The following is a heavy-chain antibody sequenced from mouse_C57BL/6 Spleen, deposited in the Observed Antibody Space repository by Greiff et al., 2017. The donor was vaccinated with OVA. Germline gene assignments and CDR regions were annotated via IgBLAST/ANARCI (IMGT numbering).Heavy chain of an antibody. D-gene: IGHD2-2*01. CDR2: INPGSGGT. J-gene: IGHJ2*01. V-gene: IGHV1-54*01. CDR3: ARGFGYPYYFDY. Sequence: VKLQESGAELVRPGTSVKVSCKASGYAFTNYLIEWVKQRPGQGLEWIGVINPGSGGTNYNEKFKGKATLTADKSSSTAYMQLSSLTSEDSAVYFCARGFGYPYYFDYWGQGTTLTVSS. CDR1: GYAFTNYL.